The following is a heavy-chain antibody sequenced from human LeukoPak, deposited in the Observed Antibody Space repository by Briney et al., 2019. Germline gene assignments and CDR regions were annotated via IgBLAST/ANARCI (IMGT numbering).Heavy chain of an antibody. CDR2: IDRDGLRE. V-gene: IGHV3-74*01. CDR3: GTSRWSGVVDS. J-gene: IGHJ5*01. D-gene: IGHD3-3*01. CDR1: TRYFTNYW. Sequence: GGSLRLSCTASTRYFTNYWMHWVRQVPGKWLAWLSRIDRDGLREDYADSVRGRFTISRHNAKSTTYLQMNSLRAEDTAVYYCGTSRWSGVVDSWGQGTLVTVSS.